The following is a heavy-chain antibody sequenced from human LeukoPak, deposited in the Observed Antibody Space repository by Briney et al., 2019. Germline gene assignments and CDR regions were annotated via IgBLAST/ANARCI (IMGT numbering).Heavy chain of an antibody. Sequence: ASVKVSCKASGYTFTGYYMHWVRQAPGQGLEWMGWINPNSGGTNYAQKFQGRVTMTRDTSISTAYMELSRLRSDDTAVYYCARPGQLGEYTPYCFDFWGQGTLVTVSS. D-gene: IGHD3-16*01. CDR1: GYTFTGYY. CDR2: INPNSGGT. J-gene: IGHJ4*02. V-gene: IGHV1-2*02. CDR3: ARPGQLGEYTPYCFDF.